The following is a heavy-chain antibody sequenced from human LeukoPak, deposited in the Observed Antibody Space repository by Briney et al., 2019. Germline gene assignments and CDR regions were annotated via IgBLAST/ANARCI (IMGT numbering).Heavy chain of an antibody. CDR1: GGSISSGSYY. CDR2: IYTSGST. CDR3: ARDHYDFWSGYYRENWFDP. Sequence: PSETLSLTRTVSGGSISSGSYYWSWIRQPAGKGLEWIGRIYTSGSTNYNPSLKSRVTISVDTSKNQFSLKLSSVTAADTAVYYCARDHYDFWSGYYRENWFDPWGQGTLVTVSS. J-gene: IGHJ5*02. D-gene: IGHD3-3*01. V-gene: IGHV4-61*02.